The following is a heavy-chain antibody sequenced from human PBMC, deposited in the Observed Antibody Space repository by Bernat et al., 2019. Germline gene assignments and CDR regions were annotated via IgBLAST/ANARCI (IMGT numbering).Heavy chain of an antibody. D-gene: IGHD3-3*01. Sequence: EVQLVESGGGLVQPGGSLRLSCAASGFTFSGYSMNWVRQAPGKGLEWISYISSSGNTIYYADSVKDRFTISRDNAKKSLYLQMNSLRDEDTAVYYCASTSPADYWGQGTLVTVSS. CDR3: ASTSPADY. CDR2: ISSSGNTI. CDR1: GFTFSGYS. J-gene: IGHJ4*02. V-gene: IGHV3-48*02.